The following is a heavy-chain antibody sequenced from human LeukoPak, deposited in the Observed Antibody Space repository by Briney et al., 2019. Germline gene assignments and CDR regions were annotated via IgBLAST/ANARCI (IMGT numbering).Heavy chain of an antibody. CDR3: ARDVRNFYS. J-gene: IGHJ4*02. Sequence: GGSLRLSCAAPGFSFTSYGMHWARQAPGKGLEWVAVIWYDGSNKYYADSVKGRFTVSRDNTKKTLYLQMNSLRAEDTAVYYCARDVRNFYSWGQGTLVTVSS. CDR1: GFSFTSYG. CDR2: IWYDGSNK. V-gene: IGHV3-33*01.